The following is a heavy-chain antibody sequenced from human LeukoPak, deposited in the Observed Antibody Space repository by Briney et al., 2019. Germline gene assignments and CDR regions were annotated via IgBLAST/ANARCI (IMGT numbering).Heavy chain of an antibody. CDR1: GFTFSSYG. CDR2: ISGSGSGT. CDR3: AKEYGTELGYCSGGSCYPFDY. D-gene: IGHD2-15*01. V-gene: IGHV3-23*01. J-gene: IGHJ4*02. Sequence: GGSLRLSCAASGFTFSSYGMSWVRQAPGKGLEWVSGISGSGSGTYYADSVKGRFTISRDNSKNTLYLQMNSLRAEDTAVYYCAKEYGTELGYCSGGSCYPFDYWGQGTLVTVSS.